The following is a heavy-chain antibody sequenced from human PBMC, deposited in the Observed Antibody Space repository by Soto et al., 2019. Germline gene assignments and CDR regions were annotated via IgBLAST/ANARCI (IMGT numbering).Heavy chain of an antibody. V-gene: IGHV4-59*08. CDR2: IYYSGST. J-gene: IGHJ6*03. CDR3: ARSPKSGRSHHFPRHYYYYYMDV. D-gene: IGHD3-3*02. CDR1: GGSISSYY. Sequence: SETLSLTCTVSGGSISSYYWSWIRQPPGKGLEWIGYIYYSGSTNYNPSLKSRVTISVDTSKNQFSLKLSSVTAADTAVYYCARSPKSGRSHHFPRHYYYYYMDVWGKGTTVTVSS.